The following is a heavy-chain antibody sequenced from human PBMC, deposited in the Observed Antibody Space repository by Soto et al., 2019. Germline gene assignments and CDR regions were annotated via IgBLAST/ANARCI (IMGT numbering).Heavy chain of an antibody. V-gene: IGHV4-34*01. CDR3: ARGISVGATNFNYYGMDV. CDR1: GGSFSGYY. J-gene: IGHJ6*02. Sequence: SETLSLTCAVYGGSFSGYYWSWIRQPPGKGLEWIGEINHSGSTNYNPSLKSRVTISVDTSKNQFSLKLSSVTAADTAVYYCARGISVGATNFNYYGMDVWGQGTTVTVSS. CDR2: INHSGST. D-gene: IGHD1-26*01.